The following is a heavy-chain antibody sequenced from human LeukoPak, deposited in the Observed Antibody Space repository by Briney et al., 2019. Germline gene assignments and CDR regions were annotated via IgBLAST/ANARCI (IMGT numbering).Heavy chain of an antibody. Sequence: PGGSLRLSSTATGFIFSSCWMSWVRQAPGKGLEWVASINQDGSDERHADSVKGRFTISRDNAKNSVYLQVNSLRAEDTAVYYCATLKKSVTIFDNWGQGTLVTVSS. CDR2: INQDGSDE. CDR1: GFIFSSCW. J-gene: IGHJ4*02. D-gene: IGHD4-17*01. V-gene: IGHV3-7*01. CDR3: ATLKKSVTIFDN.